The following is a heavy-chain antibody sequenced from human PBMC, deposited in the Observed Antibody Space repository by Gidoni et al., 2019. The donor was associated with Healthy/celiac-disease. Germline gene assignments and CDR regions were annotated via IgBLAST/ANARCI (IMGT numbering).Heavy chain of an antibody. D-gene: IGHD2-21*02. V-gene: IGHV3-23*01. CDR2: ISGSGGST. CDR3: AKDSRKSWVVTYTRLFDY. J-gene: IGHJ4*02. CDR1: GFTFSSYA. Sequence: EVQLLESGGGLVQPGGSLRLSCAASGFTFSSYAMSWVRHAPGKGLEWVSAISGSGGSTYYADSVKGRFTISRDNSKNTLYLQMNSLRAEDTAVYYCAKDSRKSWVVTYTRLFDYWGQGTLVTVSS.